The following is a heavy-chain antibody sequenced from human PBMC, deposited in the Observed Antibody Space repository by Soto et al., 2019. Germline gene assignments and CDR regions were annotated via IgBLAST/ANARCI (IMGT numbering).Heavy chain of an antibody. CDR1: GFTFSSYG. Sequence: GGSLRLSCAASGFTFSSYGMHWVRQAPGKGLEWVAVISYDGSNKYYADSVKGRFTISRDNSKNTLYLQMNSLRAEDTAVYYCAKDVVPAAMVFDYWGQGTLVTVSS. D-gene: IGHD2-2*01. CDR3: AKDVVPAAMVFDY. J-gene: IGHJ4*02. CDR2: ISYDGSNK. V-gene: IGHV3-30*18.